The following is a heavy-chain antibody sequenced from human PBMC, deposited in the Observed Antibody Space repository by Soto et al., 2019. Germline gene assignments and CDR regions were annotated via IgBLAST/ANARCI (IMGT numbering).Heavy chain of an antibody. V-gene: IGHV3-11*01. CDR2: ISGSGDVI. CDR3: ERAPDCGEGSCYRHFDL. D-gene: IGHD2-21*01. J-gene: IGHJ4*02. Sequence: QVQLVESGGGLVKPGGSLRLACAASGFKFTDYYMSWVRQAPGKGLEWLSYISGSGDVIYYADFVKGRFTISRDNAKKSVFLQARSLRPEDTALYYCERAPDCGEGSCYRHFDLWGQGTRVAVSS. CDR1: GFKFTDYY.